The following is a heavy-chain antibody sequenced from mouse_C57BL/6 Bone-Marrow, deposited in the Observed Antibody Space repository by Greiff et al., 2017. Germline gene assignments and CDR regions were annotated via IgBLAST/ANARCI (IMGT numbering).Heavy chain of an antibody. CDR3: TRALIYYGTNY. D-gene: IGHD1-1*01. V-gene: IGHV14-2*01. CDR2: IDPEDGAT. CDR1: GFNIKDYY. J-gene: IGHJ2*01. Sequence: VQLQQSGAELVKPGASVKLSCTASGFNIKDYYIHWVKQRPEQGLEWIGRIDPEDGATKYAPKFQDTATITADTSTNTAYLQLSSLTSEDTAVYYCTRALIYYGTNYWGQGTTLTVSS.